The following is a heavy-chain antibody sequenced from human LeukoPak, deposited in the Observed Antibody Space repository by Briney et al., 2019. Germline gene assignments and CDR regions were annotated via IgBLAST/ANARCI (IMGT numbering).Heavy chain of an antibody. CDR1: GYSISSGYY. CDR2: IYHSGST. Sequence: PSETLSLTCTVSGYSISSGYYWGWIRQPPGKGLEWIGSIYHSGSTYYNASLKSRVTISIDTSKNQISLRLTSVTATDTAVYYCARQTGSGLFILPGGQGTLVTVSS. J-gene: IGHJ4*02. V-gene: IGHV4-38-2*02. CDR3: ARQTGSGLFILP. D-gene: IGHD3/OR15-3a*01.